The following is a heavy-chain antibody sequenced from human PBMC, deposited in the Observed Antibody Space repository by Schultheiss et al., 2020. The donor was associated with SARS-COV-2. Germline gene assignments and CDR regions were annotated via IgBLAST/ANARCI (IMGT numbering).Heavy chain of an antibody. CDR1: GFTFSSYA. CDR3: ARDRDYRTPYNWFDP. V-gene: IGHV3-23*01. CDR2: ISGSGGST. D-gene: IGHD4-11*01. Sequence: GGSLRLSCAASGFTFSSYAMSWVRQAPGKGLEWVSAISGSGGSTYYADSVKGRFTISRDNSKNTLYLQMNSLRAEDTAVYYCARDRDYRTPYNWFDPWGQGTLVTVSS. J-gene: IGHJ5*02.